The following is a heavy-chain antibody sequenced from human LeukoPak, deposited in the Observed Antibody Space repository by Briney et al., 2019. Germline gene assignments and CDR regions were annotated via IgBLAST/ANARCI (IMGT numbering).Heavy chain of an antibody. Sequence: PSKTLSLTCTVSGGSISSSSYYWGWIRQPPGKGLEWIGSIYYSGSTYYNPSLKSRVTISVDTSKNQFSLKLSSVTAADTAVYYCARHRSYYGSGSPGGYNWFDPWGQGTLVTVSS. D-gene: IGHD3-10*01. CDR3: ARHRSYYGSGSPGGYNWFDP. V-gene: IGHV4-39*01. CDR1: GGSISSSSYY. CDR2: IYYSGST. J-gene: IGHJ5*02.